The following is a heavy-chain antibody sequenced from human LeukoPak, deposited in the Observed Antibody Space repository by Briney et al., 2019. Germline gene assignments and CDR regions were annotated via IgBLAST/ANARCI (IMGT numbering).Heavy chain of an antibody. CDR3: AKDFGRNLGGPGY. CDR1: GFTFSTYT. V-gene: IGHV3-23*01. Sequence: GGSQRLSCAASGFTFSTYTMAWVRQAPGGGLEWVSGISGDGYYADSVKGRFAISRDNSKSTLYLQMNSLRAEDTAVYYCAKDFGRNLGGPGYWGRGTRVTVSS. CDR2: ISGDG. D-gene: IGHD3-10*01. J-gene: IGHJ4*02.